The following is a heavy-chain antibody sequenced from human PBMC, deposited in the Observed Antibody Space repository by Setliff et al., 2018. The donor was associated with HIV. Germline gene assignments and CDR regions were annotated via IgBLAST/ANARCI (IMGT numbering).Heavy chain of an antibody. CDR1: GGTFNNYA. D-gene: IGHD3-10*01. J-gene: IGHJ4*02. CDR2: IIPLFGTS. V-gene: IGHV1-69*13. Sequence: SVKVSCKASGGTFNNYAISWVRQAPGQGLEWVGGIIPLFGTSNYALKFQGRVTITANESTNTAHMELSSLRSVDTATYYCATVFYYDSESFSLDYWGQGMLVTVSS. CDR3: ATVFYYDSESFSLDY.